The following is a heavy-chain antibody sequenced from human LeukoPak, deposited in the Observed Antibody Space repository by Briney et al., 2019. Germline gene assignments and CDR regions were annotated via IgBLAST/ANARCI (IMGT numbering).Heavy chain of an antibody. CDR2: INPNSGGT. V-gene: IGHV1-2*02. D-gene: IGHD3-10*01. CDR1: GNTFTGYY. Sequence: ASVRVSCKASGNTFTGYYMHWVRQAPGQGLEWMGWINPNSGGTNYAQKFQGRVTMTRDTSISTAYMELSRLRSDDTAVYYCASQGMVRGVTIDYWGQGTLVTVSS. CDR3: ASQGMVRGVTIDY. J-gene: IGHJ4*02.